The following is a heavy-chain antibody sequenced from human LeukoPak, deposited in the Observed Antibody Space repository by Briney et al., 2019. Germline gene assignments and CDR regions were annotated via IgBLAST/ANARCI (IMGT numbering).Heavy chain of an antibody. Sequence: SVTLSLTCTVSSVTISSSSYYWGWIRQPPGKGLEWIGSIYYSGTTNYNPSLKSRATISVDTSKNQFSLKLSSVTAADSSAYYCARGSYAGIAAAVPYVDYWGQGTLVTVSS. CDR2: IYYSGTT. V-gene: IGHV4-39*07. CDR1: SVTISSSSYY. CDR3: ARGSYAGIAAAVPYVDY. J-gene: IGHJ4*02. D-gene: IGHD6-13*01.